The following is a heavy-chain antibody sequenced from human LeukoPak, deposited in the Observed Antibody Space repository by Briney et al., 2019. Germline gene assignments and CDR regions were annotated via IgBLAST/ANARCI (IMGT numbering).Heavy chain of an antibody. CDR2: IKSKTDGATT. CDR3: TTLLTFYSDSSGYYRGLAY. Sequence: PGGSLRLSCTASGFSFSDAWMSWVRQAPGKGLGWVGRIKSKTDGATTNYAAPGKGRFTISRDDSINTLYLQMNSLKTDDTAVYYCTTLLTFYSDSSGYYRGLAYWGQGTLVTVSS. V-gene: IGHV3-15*01. D-gene: IGHD3-22*01. J-gene: IGHJ4*02. CDR1: GFSFSDAW.